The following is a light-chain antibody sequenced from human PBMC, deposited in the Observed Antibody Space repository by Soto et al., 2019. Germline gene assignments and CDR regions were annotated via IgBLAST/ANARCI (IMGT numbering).Light chain of an antibody. CDR3: QQYKSYSRT. Sequence: DIQMTQSPSTLSASVGDRVTITCRASQSISSWLAWYQQKPGKVPKLLIYMASSLESGVPSRFSGSGSGTEFTLTISSLQPDDVATYYCQQYKSYSRTFGQGTKVEIK. CDR2: MAS. CDR1: QSISSW. V-gene: IGKV1-5*03. J-gene: IGKJ1*01.